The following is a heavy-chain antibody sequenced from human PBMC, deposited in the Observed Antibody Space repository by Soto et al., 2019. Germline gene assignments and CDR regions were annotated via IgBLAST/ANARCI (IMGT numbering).Heavy chain of an antibody. J-gene: IGHJ4*02. D-gene: IGHD3-3*01. CDR2: IRSKANNYAT. CDR1: GFTFSGSV. Sequence: GGSLRLSCAASGFTFSGSVMHWVRQASGKGLEWVGRIRSKANNYATAYAVSVKGRFTISRDDSRNTAYLQMNSLKTEDTAVYYCARGVYDFWSGHPKGLDYWGQGTVVTV. V-gene: IGHV3-73*01. CDR3: ARGVYDFWSGHPKGLDY.